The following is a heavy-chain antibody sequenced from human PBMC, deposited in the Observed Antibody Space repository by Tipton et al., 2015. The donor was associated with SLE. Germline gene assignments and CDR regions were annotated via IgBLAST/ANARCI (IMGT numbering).Heavy chain of an antibody. CDR1: GGSISSSNW. CDR2: IYPGLSP. CDR3: ARYFKSELSHGGYWYFDI. D-gene: IGHD1-26*01. V-gene: IGHV4-4*02. J-gene: IGHJ2*01. Sequence: TLSLTCGVSGGSISSSNWWSWVRQPPGKGLEWLGEIYPGLSPDYIPSLQSRVTISIDKSKNPFSRKLNSVTAADTAVYYCARYFKSELSHGGYWYFDIWGRGTLVTVSS.